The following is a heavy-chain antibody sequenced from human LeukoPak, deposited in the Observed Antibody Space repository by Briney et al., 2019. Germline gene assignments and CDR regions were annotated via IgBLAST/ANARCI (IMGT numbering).Heavy chain of an antibody. J-gene: IGHJ4*02. V-gene: IGHV1-46*01. CDR1: GYTFTDYY. Sequence: ASVKVSCKASGYTFTDYYMHWVRQAPGQGLEWMGLINTSVGSTSYAQKFQGRVTVTRDTSTSTVHMELSGLRSEDTAVYYCARDQEGFDYWGQGILVTVSS. CDR2: INTSVGST. CDR3: ARDQEGFDY.